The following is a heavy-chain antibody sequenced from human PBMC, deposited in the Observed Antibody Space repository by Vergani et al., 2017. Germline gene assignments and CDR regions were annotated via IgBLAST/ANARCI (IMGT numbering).Heavy chain of an antibody. CDR1: GYTFTSYS. CDR2: ISPYTGST. CDR3: ARWYYEGMPFDY. Sequence: QVQLVQSGAEVKKPGASVKVSCEASGYTFTSYSFNWVRQAPGQGLEWMGWISPYTGSTKYAEKFQDRLTMTTDTSTSTAYMELRSLRSDDTAVYYCARWYYEGMPFDYWGQGTLVAVSS. D-gene: IGHD3-16*01. V-gene: IGHV1-18*01. J-gene: IGHJ4*02.